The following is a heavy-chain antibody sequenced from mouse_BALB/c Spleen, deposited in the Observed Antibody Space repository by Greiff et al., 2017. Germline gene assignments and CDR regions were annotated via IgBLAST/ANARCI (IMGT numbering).Heavy chain of an antibody. J-gene: IGHJ2*01. CDR3: TRSRDFDY. V-gene: IGHV1S81*02. Sequence: VKLVESGAELVKPGASVKLSCKASGYTFTSYYMYWVKQRPGQGLEWIGEINPSNGGTNFNEKFKSKATLTVDKSSSTAYMQLSSLTSEDSAVYYCTRSRDFDYWGQGTTLTVSS. CDR2: INPSNGGT. CDR1: GYTFTSYY.